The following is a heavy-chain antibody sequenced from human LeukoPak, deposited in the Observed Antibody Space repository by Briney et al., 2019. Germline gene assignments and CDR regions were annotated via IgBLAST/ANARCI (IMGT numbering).Heavy chain of an antibody. CDR2: IYYSGST. V-gene: IGHV4-30-4*01. CDR3: ARGISVKWAFDI. Sequence: SQTLSLTCTVSGGSISSGDYYWSWIRQPPGKGLEWIGYIYYSGSTYYNPSLKSRVTISVDTSKNQFPLKLSSVTAADTAVYYCARGISVKWAFDIWGQGTMVTVSS. J-gene: IGHJ3*02. D-gene: IGHD3-3*02. CDR1: GGSISSGDYY.